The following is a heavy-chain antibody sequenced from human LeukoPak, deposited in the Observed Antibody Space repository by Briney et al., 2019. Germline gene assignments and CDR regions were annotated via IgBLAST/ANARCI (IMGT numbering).Heavy chain of an antibody. D-gene: IGHD3-10*01. CDR1: GGSISSSSDY. Sequence: SETLSLTCTMSGGSISSSSDYWGWIRQPPGEGLEWIGSIYYSGDTYYKTSLKSRVSISVDTTKNQFSLKLTSVTAADTAVYYCARHGGEVRGVIISSFDYWGQGTLVTVSS. CDR3: ARHGGEVRGVIISSFDY. J-gene: IGHJ4*02. V-gene: IGHV4-39*01. CDR2: IYYSGDT.